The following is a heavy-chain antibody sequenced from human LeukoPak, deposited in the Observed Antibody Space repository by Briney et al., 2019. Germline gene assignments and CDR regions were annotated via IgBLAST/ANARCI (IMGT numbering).Heavy chain of an antibody. Sequence: GRSLRLSCAASGFTFDDYAMHWVRQAPGKGLEWVSGISWNSGSIGYADSVKGRFTISRDNAKNSLHLQMNSLRAEDTALYYCAKDIGEYYYGSGSYYHNLGYFDYWGQGTLVTVSS. CDR3: AKDIGEYYYGSGSYYHNLGYFDY. V-gene: IGHV3-9*01. CDR2: ISWNSGSI. CDR1: GFTFDDYA. J-gene: IGHJ4*02. D-gene: IGHD3-10*01.